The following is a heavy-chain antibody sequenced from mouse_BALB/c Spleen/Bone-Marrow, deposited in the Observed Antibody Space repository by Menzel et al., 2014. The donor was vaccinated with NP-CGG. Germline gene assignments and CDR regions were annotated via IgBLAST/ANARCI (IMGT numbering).Heavy chain of an antibody. CDR3: ARRDYYDYAWSAY. J-gene: IGHJ3*01. Sequence: EVQLQQSGPALVKPGASMKISCKASGYSFTGYTMNWVKQSHGKNLEWIGLINPYDGGTTYNQKFKGKATLTVDKSSSTAYMELLSLTSEDSAVYYCARRDYYDYAWSAYWGQGTLVTVSA. V-gene: IGHV1-18*01. CDR1: GYSFTGYT. CDR2: INPYDGGT. D-gene: IGHD2-4*01.